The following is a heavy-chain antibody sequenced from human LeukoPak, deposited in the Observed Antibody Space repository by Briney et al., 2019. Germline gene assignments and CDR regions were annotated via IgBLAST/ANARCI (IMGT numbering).Heavy chain of an antibody. J-gene: IGHJ5*02. V-gene: IGHV1-2*06. CDR2: INPNSGGT. CDR1: GYTFTGYY. CDR3: ARDRRIAVADNNWFDP. D-gene: IGHD6-19*01. Sequence: ASVKVSCKASGYTFTGYYMHWVRQAPGQGLEWMGRINPNSGGTNYAQEFQGRVTMTRDTSISTAYMELSRLRSDDTAVYYCARDRRIAVADNNWFDPWGQGTLVTVSS.